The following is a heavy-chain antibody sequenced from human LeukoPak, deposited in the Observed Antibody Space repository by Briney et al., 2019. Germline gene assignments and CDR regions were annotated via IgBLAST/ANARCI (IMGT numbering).Heavy chain of an antibody. CDR3: ARAYYYDSSGYLST. J-gene: IGHJ5*02. CDR2: IYTSGST. D-gene: IGHD3-22*01. Sequence: SETLSLTCTVSGGSISSYYWSWIRQPAGKGLEWIGRIYTSGSTNYNPSLKSRVTISVDTSKNQFSLKLSSVTAADTAVYYCARAYYYDSSGYLSTWGQGTLVTVSS. CDR1: GGSISSYY. V-gene: IGHV4-4*07.